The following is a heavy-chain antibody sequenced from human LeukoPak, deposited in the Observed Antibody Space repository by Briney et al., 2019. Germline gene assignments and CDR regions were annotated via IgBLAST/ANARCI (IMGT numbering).Heavy chain of an antibody. V-gene: IGHV3-30*18. CDR2: ISHDGSNK. CDR3: AKAYGYCTSTSCSHEEFDY. CDR1: GFTFSNYG. J-gene: IGHJ4*02. D-gene: IGHD2-2*01. Sequence: AGRSLRLSCAASGFTFSNYGMHWVRQAPGKGLEWVAVISHDGSNKYYADSVKGRFALSRDNSKTTLYLQMNSLRAEDTAVYYCAKAYGYCTSTSCSHEEFDYWGQGTLVTVSS.